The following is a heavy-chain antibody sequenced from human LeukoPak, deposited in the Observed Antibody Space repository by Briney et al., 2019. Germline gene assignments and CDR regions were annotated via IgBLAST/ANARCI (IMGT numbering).Heavy chain of an antibody. CDR3: AKDIVPLLDYGVAFDY. CDR2: ISGSGGST. D-gene: IGHD3-3*01. Sequence: QTGGSLRLSCAASGFTFSSYAMSWVRQAPGKGLEWVSAISGSGGSTYYADSVKGRFTISRDNSKNTLYLQMNSLRAEDMALYYCAKDIVPLLDYGVAFDYWGQGTLVTVSP. CDR1: GFTFSSYA. V-gene: IGHV3-23*01. J-gene: IGHJ4*02.